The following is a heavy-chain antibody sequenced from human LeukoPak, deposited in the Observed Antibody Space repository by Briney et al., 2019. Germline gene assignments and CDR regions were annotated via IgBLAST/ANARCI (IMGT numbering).Heavy chain of an antibody. J-gene: IGHJ4*02. Sequence: GASVKVSCKASGGTFTSYAISWVRQAPGQGLEWMGGIIPTFGTANYAQKFQGRVTITADKSTSTAYMELSSLRSEDTAVYYCARGAHPDYVWGSSPSSLWYWGQGTLVTVSS. D-gene: IGHD3-16*01. CDR1: GGTFTSYA. CDR2: IIPTFGTA. CDR3: ARGAHPDYVWGSSPSSLWY. V-gene: IGHV1-69*06.